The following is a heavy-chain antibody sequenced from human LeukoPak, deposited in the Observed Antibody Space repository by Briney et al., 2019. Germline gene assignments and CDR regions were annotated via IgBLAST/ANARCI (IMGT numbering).Heavy chain of an antibody. CDR2: ISCSSSYI. Sequence: GGSLRLSCAASGFTFSSYSMNWVRQAPGKGLEWVSSISCSSSYIYYADSVKGRFTISRDNAKNSLYLQMNSLRAEDTAVYYCAREPMVRGVKGGFDYWGQGTLVTVSS. CDR1: GFTFSSYS. J-gene: IGHJ4*02. CDR3: AREPMVRGVKGGFDY. D-gene: IGHD3-10*01. V-gene: IGHV3-21*01.